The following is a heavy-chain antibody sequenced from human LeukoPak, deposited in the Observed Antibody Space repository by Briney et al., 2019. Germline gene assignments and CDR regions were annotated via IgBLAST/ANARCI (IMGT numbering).Heavy chain of an antibody. Sequence: GGSLRLSCAASGFTFSSYAMSWVRQAPGKGLEWVSAISGSGGSTYYADSVKGRFTISRDNSKNTLYLQMNSLRAEDTAVYYCARDGSADWYFDLWGRGTLVTVSS. CDR3: ARDGSADWYFDL. D-gene: IGHD5-12*01. J-gene: IGHJ2*01. CDR1: GFTFSSYA. V-gene: IGHV3-23*01. CDR2: ISGSGGST.